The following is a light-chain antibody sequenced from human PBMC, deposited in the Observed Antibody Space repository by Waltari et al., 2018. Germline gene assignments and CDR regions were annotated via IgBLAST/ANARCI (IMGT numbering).Light chain of an antibody. CDR3: AAWDDSLHGHWV. CDR1: SSNIGDNV. Sequence: QSVLTQPPSASGTPGQRVTISCSGSSSNIGDNVVTWYQQLPGKAPTLLIYRSDQRHSGVPDRFYGSKSGTIASLAISGLQSADEGDYYCAAWDDSLHGHWVFGGGTKVTVL. V-gene: IGLV1-44*01. J-gene: IGLJ3*02. CDR2: RSD.